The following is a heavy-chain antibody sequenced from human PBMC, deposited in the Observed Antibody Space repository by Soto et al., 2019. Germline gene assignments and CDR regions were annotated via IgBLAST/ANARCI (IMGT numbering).Heavy chain of an antibody. V-gene: IGHV1-69*13. CDR1: GGTFSSYA. D-gene: IGHD1-26*01. CDR3: ASRTYTGSYYEGNWFDP. Sequence: SVKVSCKASGGTFSSYAISWVRQAPGQGLEWMGGIIPIFGTANYAQTFQGRVTINADESTSTAYMELRSLRSEDTAVYYCASRTYTGSYYEGNWFDPWGQGTLVPVSS. CDR2: IIPIFGTA. J-gene: IGHJ5*02.